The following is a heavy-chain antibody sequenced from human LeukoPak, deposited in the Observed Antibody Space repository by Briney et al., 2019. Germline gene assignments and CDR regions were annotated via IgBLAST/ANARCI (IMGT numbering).Heavy chain of an antibody. J-gene: IGHJ3*02. D-gene: IGHD3-22*01. CDR2: IYYSGSA. Sequence: SETLSPTCTVSGGSISSSSYYWGWIRQPPGKGLEWIGSIYYSGSAYSNPSLQSRVTISVDTSKNQFSLKLSSVTAADTAVYFCARGPYSYDSSGAFDIWGQGTMVTVSS. CDR3: ARGPYSYDSSGAFDI. CDR1: GGSISSSSYY. V-gene: IGHV4-39*01.